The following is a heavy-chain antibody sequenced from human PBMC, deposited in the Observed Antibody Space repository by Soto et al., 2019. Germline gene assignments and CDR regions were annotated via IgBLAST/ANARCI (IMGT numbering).Heavy chain of an antibody. CDR2: ISAYNANA. CDR1: GYTFRKFG. V-gene: IGHV1-18*01. Sequence: QIQLLQSGAEVKKPGASVKVTCKASGYTFRKFGISWVRQAPGQGLEWMGWISAYNANANYAQKFQGRLTMTADTSTSTAYMELRSLRSDDTAVYYCARENSYFDYWGQGTLVTVSS. CDR3: ARENSYFDY. J-gene: IGHJ4*02.